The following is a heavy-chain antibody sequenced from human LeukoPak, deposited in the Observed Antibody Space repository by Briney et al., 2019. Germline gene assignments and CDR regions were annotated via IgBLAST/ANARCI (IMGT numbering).Heavy chain of an antibody. J-gene: IGHJ4*02. D-gene: IGHD3-22*01. CDR2: IYYSGST. CDR1: GGSFSGYY. V-gene: IGHV4-30-4*01. Sequence: SETLSLTCVVYGGSFSGYYWSWIRQPPGKGLEWIGYIYYSGSTYYNPSLKSRVTISVDTSKNQFSLKLSSVTAADTAVYYCARENSITMIADWGQGTLVTVSS. CDR3: ARENSITMIAD.